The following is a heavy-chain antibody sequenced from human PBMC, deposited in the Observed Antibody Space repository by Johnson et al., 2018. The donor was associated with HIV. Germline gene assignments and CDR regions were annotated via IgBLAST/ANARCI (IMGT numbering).Heavy chain of an antibody. V-gene: IGHV3-30-3*01. CDR2: ISYDGSNK. J-gene: IGHJ3*01. D-gene: IGHD1-1*01. CDR1: GFTFSSYA. CDR3: AREGNWNPTYGFDV. Sequence: VQLVESGGGVVQPGRSLRLSCAASGFTFSSYAMHWVRQAPGKGLEWVAVISYDGSNKYYADSVKGRFTISRDNSKNTLYLQMNSLRPEDTAVYFCAREGNWNPTYGFDVWGQGTIATVSS.